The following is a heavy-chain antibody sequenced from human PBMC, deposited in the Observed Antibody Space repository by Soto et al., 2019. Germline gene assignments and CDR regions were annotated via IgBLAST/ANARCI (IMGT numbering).Heavy chain of an antibody. V-gene: IGHV4-59*01. CDR1: GGSISSYY. J-gene: IGHJ5*02. CDR3: ARERYYGSGSNWFDP. D-gene: IGHD3-10*01. Sequence: SETLSLTCTVSGGSISSYYWSWIRQPPGKGLEWIGYIYYSGSTNYNPSLKSRVTISVDTSKNQFSLKLSSVTAADTAVYYCARERYYGSGSNWFDPWGQGTLVTVSS. CDR2: IYYSGST.